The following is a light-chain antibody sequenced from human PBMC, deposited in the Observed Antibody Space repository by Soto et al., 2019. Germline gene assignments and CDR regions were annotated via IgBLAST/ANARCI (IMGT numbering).Light chain of an antibody. Sequence: EIVMTQSPATLSVSPGERATLSCRASQSVSRQLAWYQQKPGQAPRLVIYDTSTRATGIPARFSGSGSGTEFTLTISSLQSEDFAVYYCQQYNNWFSITFGQGTRLEIK. J-gene: IGKJ5*01. CDR1: QSVSRQ. CDR3: QQYNNWFSIT. V-gene: IGKV3-15*01. CDR2: DTS.